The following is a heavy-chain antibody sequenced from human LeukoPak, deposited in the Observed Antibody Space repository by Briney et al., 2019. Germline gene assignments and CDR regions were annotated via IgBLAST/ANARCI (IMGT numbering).Heavy chain of an antibody. J-gene: IGHJ5*02. D-gene: IGHD7-27*01. CDR3: ARSSLGWFDP. CDR1: RFTFRSSW. Sequence: GGSLRLSCAASRFTFRSSWMSWVRQAPGKGLEWVATIDQRGGDKFSVDSVKGRFIISRDNAKNSVYLQMNSLTAEDTAVYYCARSSLGWFDPWGQGTLDTVSS. CDR2: IDQRGGDK. V-gene: IGHV3-7*01.